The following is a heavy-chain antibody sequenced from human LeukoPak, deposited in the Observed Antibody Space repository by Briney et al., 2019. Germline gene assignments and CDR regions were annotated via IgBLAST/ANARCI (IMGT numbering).Heavy chain of an antibody. Sequence: SGGSLRLSCAASGFTFSSYAMSWVRQAPGKGLEWVANIKQDGSEKYYVDSVKGRFTISRDNAKNSLYLQMNSLRVEDTAVYYCARNRGISDWGQGTLVTVSS. J-gene: IGHJ4*02. CDR2: IKQDGSEK. CDR3: ARNRGISD. CDR1: GFTFSSYA. D-gene: IGHD3-10*01. V-gene: IGHV3-7*01.